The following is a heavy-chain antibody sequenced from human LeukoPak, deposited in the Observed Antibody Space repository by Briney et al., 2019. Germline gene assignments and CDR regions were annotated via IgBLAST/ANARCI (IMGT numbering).Heavy chain of an antibody. CDR3: ARDRGYSSSWAPFDY. Sequence: SETLSLTCTVSGGSISSYYWSWIRQPPGKGLEWIGYIYYSGSTNYNPSLKSRVTISVDTSKNQFSLKLSSVTAEDTAVYYCARDRGYSSSWAPFDYWGQGTLVTVSS. CDR1: GGSISSYY. D-gene: IGHD6-13*01. CDR2: IYYSGST. J-gene: IGHJ4*02. V-gene: IGHV4-59*12.